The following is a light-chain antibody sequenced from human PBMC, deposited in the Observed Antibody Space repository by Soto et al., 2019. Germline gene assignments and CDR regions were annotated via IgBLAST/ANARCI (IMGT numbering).Light chain of an antibody. CDR2: DVS. V-gene: IGLV2-14*01. CDR3: SSYTSSSSYV. CDR1: NKEVGTYNS. J-gene: IGLJ1*01. Sequence: QSVLAQPASVSGSPGQSITISCTGTNKEVGTYNSVSWYQQYPGKAPKLMIHDVSNRPSGVSNRFSGSKSGNTASLTISGLQAEDEADYYCSSYTSSSSYVFGSGTKVTVL.